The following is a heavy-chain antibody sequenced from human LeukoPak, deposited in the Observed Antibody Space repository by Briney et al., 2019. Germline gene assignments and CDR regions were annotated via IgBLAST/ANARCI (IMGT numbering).Heavy chain of an antibody. J-gene: IGHJ4*02. V-gene: IGHV1-2*02. CDR3: ARYYIEGRCFDH. D-gene: IGHD3-10*01. Sequence: ASVKVSCKASGYTFTGYYIHWVRQAPGQGLEWMGWINPNSGGTNYAQKFQGRVTMTRDTSNRTAYMELSRLRSDDTAMYYCARYYIEGRCFDHWGQGTLVTVSS. CDR1: GYTFTGYY. CDR2: INPNSGGT.